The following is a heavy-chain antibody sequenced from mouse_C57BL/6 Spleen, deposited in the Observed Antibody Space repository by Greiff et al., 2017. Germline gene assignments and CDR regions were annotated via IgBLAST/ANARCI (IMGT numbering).Heavy chain of an antibody. D-gene: IGHD2-2*01. Sequence: EVKLMESGGGLVKPGGSLKLSCAASGFTFSDYGMHWVRQAPEKGLEWVAYISSGSSTIYYADTVKGRFTISRDNANNTLFLQMTSLRSEDTAMYYCGRWGGYDDWYFDVWGTGTTVTVSS. CDR3: GRWGGYDDWYFDV. CDR2: ISSGSSTI. V-gene: IGHV5-17*01. J-gene: IGHJ1*03. CDR1: GFTFSDYG.